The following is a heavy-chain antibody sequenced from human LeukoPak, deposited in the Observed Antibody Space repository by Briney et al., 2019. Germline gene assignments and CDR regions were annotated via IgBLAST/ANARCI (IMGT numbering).Heavy chain of an antibody. V-gene: IGHV3-49*04. CDR3: TVFPDYGDYSLDVFDGMDV. J-gene: IGHJ6*02. CDR2: IRSKAYGGTT. D-gene: IGHD4-17*01. CDR1: GFSFGEYA. Sequence: GGSLRLSCTFSGFSFGEYAMSWVRQAPGKGLEWVGFIRSKAYGGTTEYAASVKGRFTISRDDSKSIAYLQMNSLKTEDTAVYYCTVFPDYGDYSLDVFDGMDVWGQGTTVTVSS.